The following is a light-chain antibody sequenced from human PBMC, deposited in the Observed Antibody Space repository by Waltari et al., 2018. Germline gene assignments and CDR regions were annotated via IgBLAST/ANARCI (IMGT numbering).Light chain of an antibody. CDR1: HSVSSRF. CDR2: GAS. V-gene: IGKV3-20*01. Sequence: EIVLTQSPCSLSLPPGETATLPCRARHSVSSRFLAWYQHKPGQTPRLLIYGASTRATGVPDRFSGSGSGPDFTLTINRLEVEDFAVYYCQYYANSAYTFGQGTKLEIK. J-gene: IGKJ2*01. CDR3: QYYANSAYT.